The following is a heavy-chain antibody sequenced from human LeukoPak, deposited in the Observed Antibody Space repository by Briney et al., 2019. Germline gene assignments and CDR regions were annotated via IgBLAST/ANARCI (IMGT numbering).Heavy chain of an antibody. CDR2: IYYSGST. CDR1: GGSISSSSYY. D-gene: IGHD6-13*01. V-gene: IGHV4-39*07. J-gene: IGHJ4*02. CDR3: ARGRIAAAGAFDY. Sequence: SETLSLTCTVSGGSISSSSYYWGWIRQPPGKGLEWIGSIYYSGSTNYNPSLKSRVTISVDKSKNQFSLKLSSVTAADTAVYYCARGRIAAAGAFDYWGQGTLVTVSS.